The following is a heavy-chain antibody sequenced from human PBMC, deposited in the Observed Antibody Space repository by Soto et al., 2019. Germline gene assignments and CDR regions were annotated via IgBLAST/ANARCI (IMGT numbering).Heavy chain of an antibody. J-gene: IGHJ6*02. V-gene: IGHV4-31*03. D-gene: IGHD3-10*01. CDR2: IYSRGRI. CDR3: ARSISSGSFSFGYHGMDV. CDR1: GDSISTASHY. Sequence: QVQLQESGPGLVKPSQTLLLTCSVSGDSISTASHYWNWIRHLPGKGLEWIGNIYSRGRIYYTPSLQSRATISEDTSTNQFSLTLSSVTAADTGVYYCARSISSGSFSFGYHGMDVWGQGTTVTVSS.